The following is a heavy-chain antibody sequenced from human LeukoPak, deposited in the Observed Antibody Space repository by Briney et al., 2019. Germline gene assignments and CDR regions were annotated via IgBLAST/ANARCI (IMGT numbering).Heavy chain of an antibody. CDR2: IYYSGST. CDR3: ARQARSYYGMDV. Sequence: SETLSLTCTVSGGSISSYYWSWIRQPPGKGLDWIGYIYYSGSTNYNPSLKSRVTISVDTSKNQFSLKLSSVTAADTAVYYCARQARSYYGMDVWGQGTTVTVSS. J-gene: IGHJ6*02. CDR1: GGSISSYY. V-gene: IGHV4-59*08.